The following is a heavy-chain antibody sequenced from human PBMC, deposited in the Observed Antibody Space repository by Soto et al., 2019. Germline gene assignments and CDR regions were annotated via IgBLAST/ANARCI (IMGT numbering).Heavy chain of an antibody. CDR1: GFTFRTYT. Sequence: EVQLVESGGGLVKPGGSLRLSCISSGFTFRTYTMNWVRQAPGKGLEWVSGIRGFSPYTFYAESVKGRFTISGDNAKNSRYLQMNSLRAEDTAGYYCARDRGYDAHDYYYNAMDVWGQGTTVTVSS. CDR2: IRGFSPYT. CDR3: ARDRGYDAHDYYYNAMDV. J-gene: IGHJ6*02. D-gene: IGHD3-10*01. V-gene: IGHV3-21*01.